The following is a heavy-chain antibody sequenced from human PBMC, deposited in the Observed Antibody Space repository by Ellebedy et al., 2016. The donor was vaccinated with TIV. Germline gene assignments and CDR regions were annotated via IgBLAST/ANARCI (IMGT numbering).Heavy chain of an antibody. J-gene: IGHJ3*02. CDR1: GGSISSGDYY. Sequence: SETLSLTXTVSGGSISSGDYYWNWIRQPPGKGLEWIVYIFYSGSTYYNPSLKSRVVISVDTSKNQFSLRLTSVTAADTAVYYCARGRAVAGTFAFDMWGQGTKVTASS. CDR3: ARGRAVAGTFAFDM. CDR2: IFYSGST. D-gene: IGHD6-19*01. V-gene: IGHV4-30-4*01.